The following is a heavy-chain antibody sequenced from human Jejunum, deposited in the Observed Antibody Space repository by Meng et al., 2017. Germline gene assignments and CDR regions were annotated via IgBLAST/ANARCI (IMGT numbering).Heavy chain of an antibody. D-gene: IGHD3-22*01. J-gene: IGHJ3*02. CDR2: IRSKTNNYAT. CDR1: GFTFSGST. V-gene: IGHV3-73*01. Sequence: GESLKISCAASGFTFSGSTIHWVRQASVKGLEWVGRIRSKTNNYATAFGASVKGRFSISRDDSENTAYLQMNSLKTEDTALYYCTRTFPYDSSVYYYDAFDIWGQGTMVTVSS. CDR3: TRTFPYDSSVYYYDAFDI.